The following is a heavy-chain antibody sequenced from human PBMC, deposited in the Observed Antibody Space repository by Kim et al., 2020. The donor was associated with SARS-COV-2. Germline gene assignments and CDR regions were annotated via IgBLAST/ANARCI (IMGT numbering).Heavy chain of an antibody. CDR3: AKDRGELLWFGELSSPLPY. D-gene: IGHD3-10*01. Sequence: GGSLRLSCAASGFTFSSYAMRWVRQAPGKGLEWVSALSGSGGSTYYADSVKGRFTISRDNSKNTLYLQMNSLRAEDTAVYYCAKDRGELLWFGELSSPLPYWGQGTLGTVSS. CDR2: LSGSGGST. V-gene: IGHV3-23*01. J-gene: IGHJ4*02. CDR1: GFTFSSYA.